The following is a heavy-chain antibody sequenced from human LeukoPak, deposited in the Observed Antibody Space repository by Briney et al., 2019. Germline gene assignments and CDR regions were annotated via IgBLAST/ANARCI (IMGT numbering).Heavy chain of an antibody. CDR3: ANSSLV. Sequence: GGSLRLSCAASGFTFSSYALTWVRQAPGKGLEWVSSISGSGDRTHYADSVKGRFTIPRVNSKNTLFLQMTNLRTEDTAVYYCANSSLVWGQGTLVTVSS. V-gene: IGHV3-23*01. J-gene: IGHJ4*02. D-gene: IGHD2-2*01. CDR1: GFTFSSYA. CDR2: ISGSGDRT.